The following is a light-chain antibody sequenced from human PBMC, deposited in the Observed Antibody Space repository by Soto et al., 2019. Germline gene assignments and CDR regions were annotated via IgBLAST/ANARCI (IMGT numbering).Light chain of an antibody. J-gene: IGLJ2*01. CDR1: ASDVGGYTY. V-gene: IGLV2-14*01. CDR2: DVS. CDR3: SSYTSSSTLVV. Sequence: QSALTQPASVSGFPGHRITIPCTGTASDVGGYTYVSWYQQHPGKAPKLLIYDVSNRPSGVSNRFSGSKSGNTASLTISGLQAEDEADYYCSSYTSSSTLVVFGGGTKVTVL.